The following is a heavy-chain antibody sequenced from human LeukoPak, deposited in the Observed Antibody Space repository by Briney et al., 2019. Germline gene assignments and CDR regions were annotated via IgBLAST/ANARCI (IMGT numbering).Heavy chain of an antibody. CDR3: AKGQEQWLFDAFDI. D-gene: IGHD6-19*01. CDR2: ISWNSGSI. V-gene: IGHV3-9*03. Sequence: PGGSLRLSCAASGFTFDDYAMHWVRQAPGKGLEWVSGISWNSGSIGYADSVKGRFTISRDNAKNSPYLQMNSLRAKDMALYYCAKGQEQWLFDAFDIWGQGTMVTVSS. CDR1: GFTFDDYA. J-gene: IGHJ3*02.